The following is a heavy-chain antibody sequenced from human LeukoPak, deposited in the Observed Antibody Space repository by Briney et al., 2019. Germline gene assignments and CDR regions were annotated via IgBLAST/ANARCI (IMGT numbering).Heavy chain of an antibody. V-gene: IGHV4-59*01. J-gene: IGHJ3*02. CDR1: GGSISSYY. CDR3: AGGLTAMAHRYAFDI. D-gene: IGHD5-18*01. CDR2: IYYSGST. Sequence: SETLSLTCTVSGGSISSYYWSWIRQPPGKGLEWIGYIYYSGSTNYNPSLKSRVTISVDTSKNQFSLKLSSVTAADTAVYYCAGGLTAMAHRYAFDIWGQGTMVTVSS.